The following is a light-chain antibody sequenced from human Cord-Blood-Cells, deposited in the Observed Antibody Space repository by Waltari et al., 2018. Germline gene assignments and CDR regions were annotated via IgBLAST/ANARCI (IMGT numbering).Light chain of an antibody. V-gene: IGLV2-23*01. Sequence: QSALTQPASVSGSPGPSITISCTGTSSDGGGYNLVSWYQQHPGKAPKLMIYEGSKRPSGVSNRFSGSKSGNTASLTISGLQAEDEADYYCCSYAGSVVFGGGTKLTVL. CDR3: CSYAGSVV. CDR1: SSDGGGYNL. J-gene: IGLJ2*01. CDR2: EGS.